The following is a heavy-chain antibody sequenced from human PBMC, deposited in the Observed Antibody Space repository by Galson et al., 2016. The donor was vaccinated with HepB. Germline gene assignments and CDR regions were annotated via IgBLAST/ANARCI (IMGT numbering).Heavy chain of an antibody. J-gene: IGHJ1*01. V-gene: IGHV3-9*01. CDR3: AKATSGSAYGSRYFQH. CDR2: ISWNSGGL. Sequence: SLRLSCAASGFTFGDFAIHWVRQAPGKGLEWVSGISWNSGGLTYTDSVKGRFTISRDNAKNSLYLQMDSLRPDDTAFYYCAKATSGSAYGSRYFQHWGQGTLVTVSS. CDR1: GFTFGDFA. D-gene: IGHD4-17*01.